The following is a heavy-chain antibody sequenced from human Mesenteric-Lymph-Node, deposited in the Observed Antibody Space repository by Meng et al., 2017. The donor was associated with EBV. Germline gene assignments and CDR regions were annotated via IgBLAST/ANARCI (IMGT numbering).Heavy chain of an antibody. CDR3: ARDSTGDSRRFDP. Sequence: VQSGAGVKTPGVSVKVSCEASGYTFTSYAMHWVRQAPGQRLEWMGWINVGNGDTKYSQKFHGRVTITRDTSATTAYMELRSLTSEDTAVYYCARDSTGDSRRFDPWGQGTLVTVSS. CDR1: GYTFTSYA. D-gene: IGHD3-22*01. CDR2: INVGNGDT. V-gene: IGHV1-3*01. J-gene: IGHJ5*02.